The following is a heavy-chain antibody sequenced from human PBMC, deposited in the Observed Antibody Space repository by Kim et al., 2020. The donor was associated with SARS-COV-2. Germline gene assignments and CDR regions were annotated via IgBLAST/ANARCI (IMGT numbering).Heavy chain of an antibody. CDR1: GFNFRNYC. Sequence: GGSLRLSCAASGFNFRNYCMHWVRQAPGKGLVWVSRINSDGSTSRYADSVTVRFTFSNATANSTLYLHLHILRAKNAAMDVFSRRNGGSPYCYFVHFCRG. CDR2: INSDGSTS. V-gene: IGHV3-74*01. CDR3: SRRNGGSPYCYFVH. D-gene: IGHD2-15*01. J-gene: IGHJ2*01.